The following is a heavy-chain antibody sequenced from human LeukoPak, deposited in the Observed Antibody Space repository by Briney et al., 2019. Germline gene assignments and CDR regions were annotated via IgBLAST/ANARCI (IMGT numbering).Heavy chain of an antibody. Sequence: SETLSLTCTVSGGSISSYYWSWIRQPPGKGLEWIGYIYYSGSTNYSPSLKSRVTISVDTSKKQFSLKLSSVTAADTAVYYCAKVGDRFYWGQGTLVTVSS. V-gene: IGHV4-59*01. CDR3: AKVGDRFY. D-gene: IGHD2-21*02. CDR2: IYYSGST. J-gene: IGHJ4*02. CDR1: GGSISSYY.